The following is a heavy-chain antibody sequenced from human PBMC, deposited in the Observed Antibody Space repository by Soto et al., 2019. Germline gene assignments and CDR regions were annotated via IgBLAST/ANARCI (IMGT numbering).Heavy chain of an antibody. CDR1: GGSISSGGYY. CDR2: IYYSGST. J-gene: IGHJ4*02. D-gene: IGHD6-13*01. CDR3: AREEPIRFGTAAYIDY. Sequence: SETLSLTCTVSGGSISSGGYYWSWIRQHPGKGLEWIGYIYYSGSTYYNPSLKSRVTISVDTSKNQFSLKLSSVTAADTAVYYCAREEPIRFGTAAYIDYWGQGTLVTVSS. V-gene: IGHV4-31*03.